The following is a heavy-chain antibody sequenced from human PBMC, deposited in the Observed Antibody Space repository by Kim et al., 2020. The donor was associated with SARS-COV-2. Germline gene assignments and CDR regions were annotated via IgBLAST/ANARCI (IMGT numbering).Heavy chain of an antibody. CDR2: IYYSGST. J-gene: IGHJ4*01. CDR3: ARVIVVVPAAKDYFDY. V-gene: IGHV4-61*01. Sequence: SETLSLTCTVSGGSVSSGSYYWSWIRQPPGKGLEWIGYIYYSGSTNYNPSLKSRVTISVDTSKNQFSLKLSSVTAADTAVYYCARVIVVVPAAKDYFDY. D-gene: IGHD2-2*01. CDR1: GGSVSSGSYY.